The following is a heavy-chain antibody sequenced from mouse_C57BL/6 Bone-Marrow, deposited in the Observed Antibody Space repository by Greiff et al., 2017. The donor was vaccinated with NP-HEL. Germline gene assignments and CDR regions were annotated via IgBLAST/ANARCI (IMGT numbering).Heavy chain of an antibody. Sequence: QVHVKQPGAELVKPGASVKLSCKASGYTFTSYWMHWVKQRPGQGLEWIGMIHPNSGSTNYNEKFKSKATLTVDKSSSTAYMQLSSLTSEDSAVYYCATLWPFDYWGQGTTLTVSS. V-gene: IGHV1-64*01. J-gene: IGHJ2*01. D-gene: IGHD1-1*02. CDR2: IHPNSGST. CDR3: ATLWPFDY. CDR1: GYTFTSYW.